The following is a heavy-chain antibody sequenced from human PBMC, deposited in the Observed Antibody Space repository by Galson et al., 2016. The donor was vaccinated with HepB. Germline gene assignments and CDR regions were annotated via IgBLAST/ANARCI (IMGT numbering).Heavy chain of an antibody. CDR1: GFTFSSYD. CDR2: IGTAGGT. J-gene: IGHJ6*02. D-gene: IGHD5-18*01. V-gene: IGHV3-13*04. Sequence: SLRLSCAASGFTFSSYDMHWVRQATGKGLEWVSTIGTAGGTSYLGSVKGRFTISRENAKNSLYLQMNSLRVGDTAVYYCVREILLVVGYYGMDVWGQGTTVTVSS. CDR3: VREILLVVGYYGMDV.